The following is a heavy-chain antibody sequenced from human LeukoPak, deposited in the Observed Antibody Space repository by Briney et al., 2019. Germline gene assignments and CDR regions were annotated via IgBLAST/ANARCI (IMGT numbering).Heavy chain of an antibody. V-gene: IGHV4-59*01. J-gene: IGHJ5*02. CDR3: ARGFRRGGGFDP. Sequence: SETLSLTCTVSGGSISSYYWSWIRQPPGKGLEWIGYIYYSGSTNYNPSLKSRLTISVDTSKNQFSLKLSSVTAADTAVYYCARGFRRGGGFDPWGQGTLVTVSA. CDR2: IYYSGST. D-gene: IGHD3-10*01. CDR1: GGSISSYY.